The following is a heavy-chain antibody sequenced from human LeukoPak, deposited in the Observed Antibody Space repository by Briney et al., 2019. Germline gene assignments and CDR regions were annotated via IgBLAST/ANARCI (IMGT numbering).Heavy chain of an antibody. Sequence: GASVKVSCKASGYTFTSYAMNWVRQAPGQGLEWMGWINPNSGGTNYAQKFQGRVTMTRDTSISTAYMELSRLRSDDTAVYYCARVKITSSSLGWGYYYYMDVWGKGTTVTISS. CDR1: GYTFTSYA. D-gene: IGHD6-13*01. CDR2: INPNSGGT. V-gene: IGHV1-2*02. J-gene: IGHJ6*03. CDR3: ARVKITSSSLGWGYYYYMDV.